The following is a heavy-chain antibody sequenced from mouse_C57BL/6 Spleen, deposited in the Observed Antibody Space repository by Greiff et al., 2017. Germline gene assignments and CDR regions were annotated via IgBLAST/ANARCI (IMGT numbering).Heavy chain of an antibody. CDR1: GYAFSRSW. CDR2: IYPGDGDT. J-gene: IGHJ2*01. Sequence: QVQLQHSGPELVKPGASVKISCKASGYAFSRSWKNWVKQRPGKGLERIGRIYPGDGDTNYNGRLKGKATLTADKSSSTSYMQLSSLQSEDSAVYFCARWVFDTWGQGTTLRV. V-gene: IGHV1-82*01. CDR3: ARWVFDT.